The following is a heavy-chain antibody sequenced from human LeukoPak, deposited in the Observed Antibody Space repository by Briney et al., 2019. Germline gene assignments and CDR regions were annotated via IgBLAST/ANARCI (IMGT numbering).Heavy chain of an antibody. V-gene: IGHV3-30*02. J-gene: IGHJ6*03. Sequence: GGSLRLSCAASGFTFDDYAIHWVRQAPGKGLEWVAFIRYDGTKKYYADSVKGRFTISRDNSKNTPYLQMNSLRAEDTAVYYCAKDGQPDYYYYMDVWGKGTTVTVSS. CDR2: IRYDGTKK. CDR1: GFTFDDYA. CDR3: AKDGQPDYYYYMDV.